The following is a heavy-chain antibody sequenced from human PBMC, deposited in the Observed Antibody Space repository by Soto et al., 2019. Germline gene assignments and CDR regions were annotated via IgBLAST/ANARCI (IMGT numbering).Heavy chain of an antibody. D-gene: IGHD2-15*01. CDR2: IYSNDNT. Sequence: GGSLRLSCAASGFTVRGNFMIWVRQAPGKGLECVSVIYSNDNTYYADSVEGRFTISKHNSENTLYLQMESLRAEDTAVYYCARVTCNGASCRYYHYYYMDVWGKGTTVTVSS. CDR1: GFTVRGNF. J-gene: IGHJ6*03. CDR3: ARVTCNGASCRYYHYYYMDV. V-gene: IGHV3-53*04.